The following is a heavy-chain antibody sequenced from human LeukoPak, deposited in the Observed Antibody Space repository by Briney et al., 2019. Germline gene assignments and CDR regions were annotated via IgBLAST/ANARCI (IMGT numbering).Heavy chain of an antibody. D-gene: IGHD2-21*02. V-gene: IGHV3-30*04. CDR2: ISYDGSNK. CDR3: AKAFYLTAGWFDP. J-gene: IGHJ5*02. Sequence: PGGSLRLSCAASGFTFSSYAMHWVRQAPGKGLEWVAVISYDGSNKYYADSVKGRFTISRDNSKNTLYLQMNSLRAEDTAVYYCAKAFYLTAGWFDPWGQGTLVTVSS. CDR1: GFTFSSYA.